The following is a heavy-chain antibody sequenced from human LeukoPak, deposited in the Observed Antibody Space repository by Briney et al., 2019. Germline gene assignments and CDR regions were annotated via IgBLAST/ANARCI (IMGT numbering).Heavy chain of an antibody. CDR2: ITGDGSRT. Sequence: GGSLRLSCAASVFTFDDCTMHWVRLTPGRGLEWVSLITGDGSRTYSTNSLKGRFTISRDNSKNSLYLQIISLTTDDSGLYYCVKDQPVLSYWGQGTLVTVSS. CDR1: VFTFDDCT. J-gene: IGHJ4*02. V-gene: IGHV3-43*02. CDR3: VKDQPVLSY. D-gene: IGHD3-16*02.